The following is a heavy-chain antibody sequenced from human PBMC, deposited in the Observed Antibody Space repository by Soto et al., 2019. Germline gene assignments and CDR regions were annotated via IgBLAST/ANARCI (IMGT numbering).Heavy chain of an antibody. CDR3: AREGYCSSGSCALYSHDFFGMDV. V-gene: IGHV1-18*01. CDR2: ISTYNDNT. D-gene: IGHD2-15*01. Sequence: VASVKVSCKTSGYTFARYGISWVRQVPGQGLEWVGWISTYNDNTKYAQKLKGRVTMSTDTSTDTVYMELRSLTSDDTAVYYCAREGYCSSGSCALYSHDFFGMDVWG. J-gene: IGHJ6*02. CDR1: GYTFARYG.